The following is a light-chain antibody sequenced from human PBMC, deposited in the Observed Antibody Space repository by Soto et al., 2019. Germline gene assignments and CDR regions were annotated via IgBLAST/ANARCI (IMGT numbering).Light chain of an antibody. Sequence: EIVLTQSPGTLSLSPGERATLSCRASQSISSSYLTWYQQKPGQAPRLLIYGASSRATGIPDRFSGSGSGTDFTLTISRLEPEDCAVYYCQQSGSSPPVTFGGGAKVEIK. CDR1: QSISSSY. J-gene: IGKJ4*01. CDR3: QQSGSSPPVT. CDR2: GAS. V-gene: IGKV3-20*01.